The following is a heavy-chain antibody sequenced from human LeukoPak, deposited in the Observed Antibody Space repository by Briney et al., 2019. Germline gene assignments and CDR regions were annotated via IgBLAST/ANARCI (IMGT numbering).Heavy chain of an antibody. J-gene: IGHJ6*03. CDR1: GYTFTGYY. V-gene: IGHV1-2*02. CDR3: ARRIAAAGTIFSYHYYYYMDV. Sequence: ASVKVSCKASGYTFTGYYMHWVRQAPGQGLEWMGWINPNSGGTNYAQKFRGRVTMTRDMSISTAYMELSRLRSDDTAVYYCARRIAAAGTIFSYHYYYYMDVWGKGTTVTVSS. CDR2: INPNSGGT. D-gene: IGHD6-13*01.